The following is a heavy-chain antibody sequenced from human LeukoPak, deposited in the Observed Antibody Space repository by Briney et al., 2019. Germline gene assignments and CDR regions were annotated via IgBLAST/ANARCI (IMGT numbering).Heavy chain of an antibody. CDR2: MNPNTGRT. CDR3: ARLSQTPDYYSSGGYYYLGY. CDR1: RYTFSSYD. Sequence: ASVKVSCKASRYTFSSYDINWVREAAGQGLEWMGWMNPNTGRTGFAQKFQGRLTMTRDTSISTAYMELSSLRSEDTAVYYCARLSQTPDYYSSGGYYYLGYWGQGTPVTVS. J-gene: IGHJ4*02. D-gene: IGHD3-22*01. V-gene: IGHV1-8*01.